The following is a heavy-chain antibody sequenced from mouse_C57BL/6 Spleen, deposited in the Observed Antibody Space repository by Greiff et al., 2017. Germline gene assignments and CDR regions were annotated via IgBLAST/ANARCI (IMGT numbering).Heavy chain of an antibody. D-gene: IGHD1-1*01. Sequence: QVQLQQSGAELVRPGASVTLSCKASGYTFTDYEMHWVKQTPVHGLEWIGAIDPETGGTAYNQKFKGKAILTADKSSSTAYMELRSLTSEGSAVYYCTSYYGSSPFAYWGQGTLGNGSA. CDR3: TSYYGSSPFAY. V-gene: IGHV1-15*01. J-gene: IGHJ3*01. CDR1: GYTFTDYE. CDR2: IDPETGGT.